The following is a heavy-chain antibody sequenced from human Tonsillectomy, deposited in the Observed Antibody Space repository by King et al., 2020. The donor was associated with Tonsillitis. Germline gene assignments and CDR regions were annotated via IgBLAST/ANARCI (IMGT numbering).Heavy chain of an antibody. V-gene: IGHV1-2*06. D-gene: IGHD2-8*02. Sequence: VQLVESGADVKKPGASVRVSCRASGYSFTEYSIHWVRQAPGQGLDWMGRINPDSGAADYALRFEDRVTMTTDTSSRTTYLELSRLRSDDTATYFCGRDTGGWRSFDYWGQGTLVTVSS. J-gene: IGHJ4*02. CDR2: INPDSGAA. CDR3: GRDTGGWRSFDY. CDR1: GYSFTEYS.